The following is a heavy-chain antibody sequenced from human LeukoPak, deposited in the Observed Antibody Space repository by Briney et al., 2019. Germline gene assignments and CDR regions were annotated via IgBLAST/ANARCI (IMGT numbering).Heavy chain of an antibody. V-gene: IGHV3-11*01. J-gene: IGHJ4*02. CDR3: ARVMPLYYYDSSGYFDY. CDR2: ISSSGSTI. D-gene: IGHD3-22*01. CDR1: GFAFSDYY. Sequence: PGGSLRLSCAASGFAFSDYYMRWIRQAPGKGLVWVSYISSSGSTIYYADSVKGRFTISRDNAKNSLYLQMNSLRAEDTAVYYCARVMPLYYYDSSGYFDYWGQGTLVTVSS.